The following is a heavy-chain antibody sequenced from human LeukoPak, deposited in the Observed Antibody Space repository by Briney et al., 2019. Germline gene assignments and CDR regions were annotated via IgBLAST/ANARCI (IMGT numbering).Heavy chain of an antibody. CDR3: ASFWVGATRRPDFDFDY. CDR1: GYTLTELS. J-gene: IGHJ4*02. Sequence: ASVKVSCKVSGYTLTELSMHWVRQAPGKGLEWMGGFDPEDGETIYAQKFQGRVTMTEDTSTDTAYMELSSLRSEDTAVYYCASFWVGATRRPDFDFDYWGQGTLVTVSS. CDR2: FDPEDGET. V-gene: IGHV1-24*01. D-gene: IGHD1-26*01.